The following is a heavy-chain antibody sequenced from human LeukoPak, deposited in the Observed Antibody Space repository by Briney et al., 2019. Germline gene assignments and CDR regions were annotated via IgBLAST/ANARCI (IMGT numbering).Heavy chain of an antibody. Sequence: PGRSLRLSCAASGLTFSSYNMHWVRQAPGKGLEWVAVISNDGNNKYYADSVKGRFTISRDNSKNTLYLQMNGLRAEDTAVYYCAKGYDTRSGAGSFDYWGQGTLVTISS. CDR2: ISNDGNNK. D-gene: IGHD3-10*01. J-gene: IGHJ4*02. CDR1: GLTFSSYN. CDR3: AKGYDTRSGAGSFDY. V-gene: IGHV3-30*18.